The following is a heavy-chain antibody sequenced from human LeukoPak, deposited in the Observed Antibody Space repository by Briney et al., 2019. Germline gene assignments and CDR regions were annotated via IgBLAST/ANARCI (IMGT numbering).Heavy chain of an antibody. CDR1: GFTFSNFG. J-gene: IGHJ4*02. D-gene: IGHD1-26*01. CDR2: ISYHGSVD. V-gene: IGHV3-30*18. CDR3: AKGGKWDVTPFDY. Sequence: GRSLRLSCAASGFTFSNFGMHWVRQAPGKGLEWVAVISYHGSVDYYADYVKGRLTISRDNSKNTLYLQVNSLRAEDTAVYYCAKGGKWDVTPFDYWGQGTLVTVSS.